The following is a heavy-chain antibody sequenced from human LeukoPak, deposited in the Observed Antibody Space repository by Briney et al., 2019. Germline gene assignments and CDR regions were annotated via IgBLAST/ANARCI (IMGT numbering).Heavy chain of an antibody. CDR1: GYSISSGYH. J-gene: IGHJ4*02. Sequence: SETLSLTCTVSGYSISSGYHWGWIRQPPGKGLEWIGRIYHSGSTYYKPSLKSRVTISVDTSKNQFSLKLSSVTAADTAVYYCARVAIVGATNLDYWGQGTLVTVSS. D-gene: IGHD1-26*01. CDR3: ARVAIVGATNLDY. CDR2: IYHSGST. V-gene: IGHV4-38-2*02.